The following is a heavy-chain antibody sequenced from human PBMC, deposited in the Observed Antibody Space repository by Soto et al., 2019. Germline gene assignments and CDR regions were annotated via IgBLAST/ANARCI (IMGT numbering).Heavy chain of an antibody. Sequence: EVQLVESGGGLVKPGGSLRLSCAASGFTFSSYSMNWVRQAPGKGLEWVSSISSSSSYIYYADSVKGRFTISRDNAKNSLYLQMNSLRAEDTAVYYCARGYSSSWFYYYYGMDVWGQGTTVTVSS. CDR2: ISSSSSYI. CDR1: GFTFSSYS. CDR3: ARGYSSSWFYYYYGMDV. V-gene: IGHV3-21*01. D-gene: IGHD6-13*01. J-gene: IGHJ6*02.